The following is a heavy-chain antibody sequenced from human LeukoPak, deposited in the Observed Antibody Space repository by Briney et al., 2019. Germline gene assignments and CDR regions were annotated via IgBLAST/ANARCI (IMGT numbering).Heavy chain of an antibody. Sequence: ASVKVSCKASGYTFTSYDINWVRQAPGQGLEWMGGIIPIFGTANYAQKFQGRVTITADESTSTAYMELSSLRSEDTAVYYCARPPRGDFYGDTGYYYMDVWGKGTTVTVSS. CDR2: IIPIFGTA. V-gene: IGHV1-69*13. J-gene: IGHJ6*03. CDR3: ARPPRGDFYGDTGYYYMDV. D-gene: IGHD3-3*01. CDR1: GYTFTSYD.